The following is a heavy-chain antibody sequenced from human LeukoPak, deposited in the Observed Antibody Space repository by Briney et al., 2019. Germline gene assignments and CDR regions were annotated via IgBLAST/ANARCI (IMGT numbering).Heavy chain of an antibody. J-gene: IGHJ4*02. D-gene: IGHD5-24*01. CDR2: IYYSGGT. V-gene: IGHV4-39*07. Sequence: SETLSLTCTVSGGSISSSSDYWGWIRQPPGKGLEWIGSIYYSGGTFYNPSLKSRVTISVDTSKNQFSLKLSSVTAADTAVYYCAREESGRWPHSFDYWGQGTLVTVSS. CDR1: GGSISSSSDY. CDR3: AREESGRWPHSFDY.